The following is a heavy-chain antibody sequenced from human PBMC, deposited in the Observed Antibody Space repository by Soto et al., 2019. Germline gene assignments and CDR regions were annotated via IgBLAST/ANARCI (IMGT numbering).Heavy chain of an antibody. V-gene: IGHV5-51*01. CDR3: ASHTGYDYSNYFDY. CDR1: GYSFISYW. Sequence: GESLRLSCKGSGYSFISYWIGWVRKMTGKGLEWMGIIYPGDSDTRYSPSFQGQVTISADKSISTAYLQWSSLKASDTAMYYCASHTGYDYSNYFDYWGQGTLVTVSS. D-gene: IGHD4-4*01. J-gene: IGHJ4*02. CDR2: IYPGDSDT.